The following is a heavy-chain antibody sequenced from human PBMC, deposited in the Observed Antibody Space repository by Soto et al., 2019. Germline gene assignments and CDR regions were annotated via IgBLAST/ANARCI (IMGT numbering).Heavy chain of an antibody. CDR1: GGSISSGGYY. Sequence: QVQLQESGPGLVKPSQTLSVTCTVSGGSISSGGYYWSRIRQHPGKGLEWIGYIYYSGNTYYNPSLKRRVTISEDTSKNQFSLKLSSVTAADTAVYYCARATYYYDSSGYSDRVLDYWGQGTLVTVSS. V-gene: IGHV4-31*03. CDR2: IYYSGNT. J-gene: IGHJ4*02. CDR3: ARATYYYDSSGYSDRVLDY. D-gene: IGHD3-22*01.